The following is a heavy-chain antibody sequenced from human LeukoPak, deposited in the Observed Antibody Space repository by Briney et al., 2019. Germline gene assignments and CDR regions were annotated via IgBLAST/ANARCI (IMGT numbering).Heavy chain of an antibody. D-gene: IGHD6-19*01. CDR1: GGSISSYY. CDR3: ARGGSSGQGTLDY. V-gene: IGHV4-59*01. J-gene: IGHJ4*02. CDR2: IYYSGST. Sequence: SETLSLTCTVSGGSISSYYWSWIRQPPGKGLEWIGYIYYSGSTNYNPSLKGRVTISVDTSKNQFSLKLSSVTAADTAVYYCARGGSSGQGTLDYWGQGTLVTVSS.